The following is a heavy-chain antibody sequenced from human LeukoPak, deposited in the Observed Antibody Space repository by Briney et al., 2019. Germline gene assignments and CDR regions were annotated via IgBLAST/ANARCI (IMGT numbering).Heavy chain of an antibody. V-gene: IGHV4-39*07. CDR3: ARDRSSTWYVVWFDP. Sequence: SETLSLTCTVSGGSISSSSYYWGWIRQPPGKGLEWIGSIYYSGSTYYNPSLKGRVTISVETSKNQFSLKLSSVTAADTAVYYCARDRSSTWYVVWFDPWGQGTLVTVSS. J-gene: IGHJ5*02. CDR2: IYYSGST. D-gene: IGHD6-13*01. CDR1: GGSISSSSYY.